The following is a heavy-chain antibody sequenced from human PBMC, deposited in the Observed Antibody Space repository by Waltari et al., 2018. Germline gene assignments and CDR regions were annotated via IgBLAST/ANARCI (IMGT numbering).Heavy chain of an antibody. CDR2: IYHSGST. D-gene: IGHD6-19*01. Sequence: QVQLPESGPGLVKPSETLSLTCAVSGYSISSGYYWGWIRQPPGKVLEWIGSIYHSGSTYYNPALKSRVTISVDTSKNQFSLKLSSVTAADTAVYYCARHSRYSSGWYVEPGFRKFDYWGQGTLVTVSS. J-gene: IGHJ4*02. CDR1: GYSISSGYY. V-gene: IGHV4-38-2*01. CDR3: ARHSRYSSGWYVEPGFRKFDY.